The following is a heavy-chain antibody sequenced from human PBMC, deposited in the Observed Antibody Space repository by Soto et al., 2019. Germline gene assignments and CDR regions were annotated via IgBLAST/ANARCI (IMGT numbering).Heavy chain of an antibody. Sequence: PSETLSLTCTVSGDSIRSGSYHWGWIRQPPGKGLEWIGSIYYTGTTYYHPSLKSRVTISVDMSRNQISVKVGSVTAADTSTYYCVRHVGDRLWYFDYWGQGTLVTVSS. CDR2: IYYTGTT. CDR1: GDSIRSGSYH. J-gene: IGHJ4*02. D-gene: IGHD2-21*01. CDR3: VRHVGDRLWYFDY. V-gene: IGHV4-39*01.